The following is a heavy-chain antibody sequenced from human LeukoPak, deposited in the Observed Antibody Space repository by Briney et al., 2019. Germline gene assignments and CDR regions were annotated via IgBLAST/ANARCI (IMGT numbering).Heavy chain of an antibody. Sequence: GGSLRLSRAASGFTFSSYAMSWVRQAPGKGLEWVSAISGSGGSTYYADSVKGRFTISRDNSKNTLYLQMNSLRAEDTAVYYCATSPHYYGSGSYYNPYYYYYGMDVWGKGTTVTVSS. V-gene: IGHV3-23*01. D-gene: IGHD3-10*01. CDR3: ATSPHYYGSGSYYNPYYYYYGMDV. J-gene: IGHJ6*04. CDR1: GFTFSSYA. CDR2: ISGSGGST.